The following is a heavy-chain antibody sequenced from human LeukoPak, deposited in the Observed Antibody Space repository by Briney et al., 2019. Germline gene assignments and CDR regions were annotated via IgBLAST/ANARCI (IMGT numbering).Heavy chain of an antibody. CDR3: ARVGYGTRGSSY. J-gene: IGHJ4*02. Sequence: SETLSLTCAVYGGSFSGYYWSWIRQPPGKGLEWIGEINHSGSTNYNPSLKSRVTVSVDTSKNQPSLKLSSVTAADTAVYYCARVGYGTRGSSYWGQGTLVTVSS. V-gene: IGHV4-34*01. CDR2: INHSGST. CDR1: GGSFSGYY. D-gene: IGHD5-18*01.